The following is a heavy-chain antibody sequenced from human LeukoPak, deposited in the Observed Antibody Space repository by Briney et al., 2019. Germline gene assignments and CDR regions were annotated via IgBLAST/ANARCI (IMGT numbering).Heavy chain of an antibody. CDR1: GFPFTTYW. V-gene: IGHV3-74*01. J-gene: IGHJ4*02. Sequence: GGSLRLSCSASGFPFTTYWIHWVRQAPGKGLVWVSRINGDGSSTNYADSVKGRFTISRDNAKNTVYLQMKSLRAEDTAVYYCARDFYCSRTSCYAPSFDYWGQGTLVTVSS. CDR2: INGDGSST. D-gene: IGHD2-2*01. CDR3: ARDFYCSRTSCYAPSFDY.